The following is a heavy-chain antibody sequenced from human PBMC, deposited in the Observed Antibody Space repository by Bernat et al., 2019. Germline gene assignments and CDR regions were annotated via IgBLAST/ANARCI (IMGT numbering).Heavy chain of an antibody. Sequence: QMQLVQSGPEVKKPGTSVKVSCNASGFTFTSSAMQWVRQARGQRLEWIGWIVVGSGNTNYAQKFQERVTITRDMSTSTAYMGLSSLRSEDTAVYYCAADDCPGKDQYPNYYYGMDVWGQGTTVTVSS. D-gene: IGHD2-21*01. CDR3: AADDCPGKDQYPNYYYGMDV. CDR1: GFTFTSSA. V-gene: IGHV1-58*02. CDR2: IVVGSGNT. J-gene: IGHJ6*02.